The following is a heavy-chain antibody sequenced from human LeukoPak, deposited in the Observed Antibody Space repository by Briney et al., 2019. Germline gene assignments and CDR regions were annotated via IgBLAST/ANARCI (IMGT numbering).Heavy chain of an antibody. CDR1: GGSVSSSSYH. D-gene: IGHD5/OR15-5a*01. J-gene: IGHJ6*04. CDR3: SRVESILYPMDV. CDR2: IFYTGTT. Sequence: SETLSLTCTVSGGSVSSSSYHWGWIRQPPGKGLEWIGIIFYTGTTHYNPSLESRVTISVDTSKNQFSLRLSSVTAADTAVYFCSRVESILYPMDVWGKGTTVTVSP. V-gene: IGHV4-39*01.